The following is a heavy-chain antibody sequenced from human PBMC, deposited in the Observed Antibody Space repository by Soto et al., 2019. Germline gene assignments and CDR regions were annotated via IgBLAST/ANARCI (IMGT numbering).Heavy chain of an antibody. CDR2: LSGDGTTT. V-gene: IGHV3-23*01. J-gene: IGHJ4*02. CDR3: AKDISFDTSAYNY. CDR1: GFTFSTYG. D-gene: IGHD3-22*01. Sequence: EVQLLESGGGLVQPGGSLRLSCTASGFTFSTYGMSWVRQAPGKGLEWVSSLSGDGTTTYYIDSGKGRFTISRDNSRSTLSLQMNSLRTVDTAVYYCAKDISFDTSAYNYWGQGILVTVSS.